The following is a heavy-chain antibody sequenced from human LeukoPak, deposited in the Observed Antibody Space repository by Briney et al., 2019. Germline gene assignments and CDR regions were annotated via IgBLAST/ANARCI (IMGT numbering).Heavy chain of an antibody. D-gene: IGHD5-18*01. J-gene: IGHJ4*02. V-gene: IGHV4-39*07. CDR2: IYYSGST. Sequence: SETLSLTCTVSGGSISSSSYYWGWIRQPPGKGLEWIGSIYYSGSTYYNPSLKSRVTISVDTSKNQFSLKLSSVTAADTAVYYCARVLDTATAYWGQGTLVTVSS. CDR1: GGSISSSSYY. CDR3: ARVLDTATAY.